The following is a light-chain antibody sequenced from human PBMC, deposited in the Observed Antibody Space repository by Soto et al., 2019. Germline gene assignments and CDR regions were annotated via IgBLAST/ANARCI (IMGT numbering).Light chain of an antibody. Sequence: QSALTQPPSASGSPGQSVTISCTGTSNDVGHSSFISWYQQHPGKGPKLIIYEVSKRPTGVPDRFSGSKSGNTASLSVSGLQDEDEADYFCHAQAHNGKHVFGTGTKVTVL. J-gene: IGLJ1*01. CDR2: EVS. CDR3: HAQAHNGKHV. V-gene: IGLV2-8*01. CDR1: SNDVGHSSF.